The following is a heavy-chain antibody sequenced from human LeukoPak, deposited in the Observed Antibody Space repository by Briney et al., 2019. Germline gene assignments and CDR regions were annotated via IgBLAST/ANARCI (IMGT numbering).Heavy chain of an antibody. CDR1: GFTFSSYW. V-gene: IGHV3-7*01. Sequence: GGSLRLSCAASGFTFSSYWMSWVRQAPGKGLEWVANIKQDGSEKYYVDSVKGRFTISRDNAKNSLYLQMNSLRAEDTAVYYCASGNTANPYYFDYWGQGTLVTVSS. CDR3: ASGNTANPYYFDY. CDR2: IKQDGSEK. D-gene: IGHD1-14*01. J-gene: IGHJ4*02.